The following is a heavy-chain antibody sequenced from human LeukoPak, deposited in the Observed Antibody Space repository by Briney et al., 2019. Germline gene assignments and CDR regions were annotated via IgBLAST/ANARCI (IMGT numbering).Heavy chain of an antibody. CDR1: GYTFTCYA. CDR3: ARGPPIAVAGTIDY. CDR2: INAGNGNT. J-gene: IGHJ4*02. Sequence: ASVKVSCKASGYTFTCYAMHWVRQAPGQRLEWMGWINAGNGNTKYSQKFQGRVTITRDTSASTAYMELSSLRSEDTAVYYCARGPPIAVAGTIDYWGQGTLVTVSS. V-gene: IGHV1-3*01. D-gene: IGHD6-19*01.